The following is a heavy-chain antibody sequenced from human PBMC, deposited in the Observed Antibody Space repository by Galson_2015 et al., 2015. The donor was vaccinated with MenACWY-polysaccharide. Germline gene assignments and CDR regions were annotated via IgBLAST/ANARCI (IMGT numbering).Heavy chain of an antibody. CDR3: ARARSWSGYFAFDF. J-gene: IGHJ3*01. Sequence: SLRLSCAASGFPFSDSWMTWIRQAPGKGLEWVATIKQSGSEKYYMDSVEGRFTVSRDNAKNSLYLQMNSLRAEDTAVYYCARARSWSGYFAFDFWGQGTMVTVSS. D-gene: IGHD3-3*01. V-gene: IGHV3-7*01. CDR2: IKQSGSEK. CDR1: GFPFSDSW.